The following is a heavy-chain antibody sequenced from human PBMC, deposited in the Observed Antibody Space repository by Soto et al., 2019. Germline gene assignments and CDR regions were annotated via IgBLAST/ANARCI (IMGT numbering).Heavy chain of an antibody. CDR1: GGSFSGYY. D-gene: IGHD5-12*01. Sequence: SETLSLTSGVYGGSFSGYYWSWIRQPPGEGLEWIGEINHSGSTNYNPSLKSRVTISVDTSKNQFSLKLSSVTAADTAVYYCARREYSGYLYYYYYGMDVWGQGTTVTVSS. J-gene: IGHJ6*02. CDR2: INHSGST. V-gene: IGHV4-34*01. CDR3: ARREYSGYLYYYYYGMDV.